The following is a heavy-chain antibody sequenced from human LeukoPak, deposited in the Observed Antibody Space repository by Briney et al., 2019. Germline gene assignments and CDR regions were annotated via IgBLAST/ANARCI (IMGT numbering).Heavy chain of an antibody. CDR2: IYYSGST. V-gene: IGHV4-59*01. CDR3: ARGEDVVIPGYFDY. CDR1: GGSISSYY. D-gene: IGHD3-22*01. Sequence: PSETLSLTCTVSGGSISSYYWSWIRQPPGKGLEWIGYIYYSGSTNYNPSLKSRVTISVDTSKNQFSLKLSSVTAADTAVYYCARGEDVVIPGYFDYWGQGTLVTVSS. J-gene: IGHJ4*02.